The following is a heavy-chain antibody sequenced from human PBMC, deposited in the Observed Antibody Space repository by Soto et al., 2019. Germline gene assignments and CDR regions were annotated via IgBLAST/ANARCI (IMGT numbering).Heavy chain of an antibody. CDR3: ARSVTP. CDR1: GGSISSGGYY. J-gene: IGHJ5*02. Sequence: QVQLQESGPGLVKPSQTLSLTCTVSGGSISSGGYYWSWIRQHPGKGLEWIGYVYSSGITYYNPPLTSRVTIAVDTSKNQFSLKLSSVTAADAAVYACARSVTPWGQGTLVTVSS. D-gene: IGHD3-10*01. V-gene: IGHV4-31*03. CDR2: VYSSGIT.